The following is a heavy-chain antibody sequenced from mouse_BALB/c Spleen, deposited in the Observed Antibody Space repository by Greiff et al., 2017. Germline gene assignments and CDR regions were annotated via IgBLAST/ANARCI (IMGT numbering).Heavy chain of an antibody. D-gene: IGHD2-4*01. CDR2: ISSGGSYT. CDR1: GFTFSSYT. Sequence: EVQVVESGGGLVKPGGSLKLSCAASGFTFSSYTMSWVRQTPEKRLEWVATISSGGSYTYYPDRVKGRFTISRDNAKNTLYLQMSSLMSEDTAMYYCTRWGYDYDEYYLDYWGQGTTLTVSS. CDR3: TRWGYDYDEYYLDY. V-gene: IGHV5-6-4*01. J-gene: IGHJ2*01.